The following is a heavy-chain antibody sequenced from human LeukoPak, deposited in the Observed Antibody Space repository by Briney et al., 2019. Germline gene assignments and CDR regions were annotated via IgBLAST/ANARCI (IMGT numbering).Heavy chain of an antibody. Sequence: GGSLRLSCAASGFTFDDYAMHWVRQAPGKGLECVSGISWNSGSVGYADSVKGRFTISRDNAKNSLYLQMNSLRAEDTALYYCAKVGVAYYYYYYGMDVWGQGTTVTVSS. V-gene: IGHV3-9*01. D-gene: IGHD6-19*01. CDR2: ISWNSGSV. CDR3: AKVGVAYYYYYYGMDV. CDR1: GFTFDDYA. J-gene: IGHJ6*02.